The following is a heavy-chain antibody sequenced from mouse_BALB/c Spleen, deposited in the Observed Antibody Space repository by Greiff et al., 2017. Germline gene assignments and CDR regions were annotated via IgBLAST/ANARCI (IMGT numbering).Heavy chain of an antibody. V-gene: IGHV1-69*02. Sequence: QVQLKQPGAELVKPGASVKLSCKASGYTFTSYWMHWVKQRPGQGLEWIGEIDPSDSYTNYNQKFKGKATLTVDKSSSTAYMQLSSLTSEDSAVYYCARRGLNWGQGTLVTVSA. J-gene: IGHJ3*01. CDR3: ARRGLN. CDR1: GYTFTSYW. CDR2: IDPSDSYT.